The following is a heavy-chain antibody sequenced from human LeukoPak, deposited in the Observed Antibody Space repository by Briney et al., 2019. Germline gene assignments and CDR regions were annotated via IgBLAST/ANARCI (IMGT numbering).Heavy chain of an antibody. D-gene: IGHD3-3*01. CDR3: ARVGSITIFGVVPVSDAEYFQH. V-gene: IGHV4-61*02. J-gene: IGHJ1*01. CDR2: IYTSGST. CDR1: GGSISSGSYY. Sequence: PSQTLSLTCTVSGGSISSGSYYWSWIRQPAGKGLEWIGRIYTSGSTNYNPSLKSRVTISVDTSKNQFSLKLSSVTAADTAVYYCARVGSITIFGVVPVSDAEYFQHWGQGTLVTVSS.